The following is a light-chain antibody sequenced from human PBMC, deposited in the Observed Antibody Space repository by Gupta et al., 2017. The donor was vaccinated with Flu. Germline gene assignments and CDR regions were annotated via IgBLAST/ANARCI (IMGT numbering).Light chain of an antibody. CDR1: SSDVGGDYY. V-gene: IGLV2-8*01. Sequence: QSALTPPPSAPGSPGQSVAIPCTVTSSDVGGDYYVSWYQQHPGKATKLMIYEVSKRPAGAPDRFSGSKSGNTASLTVSEPQAEDEADYYCGSHAGSNNLVFGGGTKLTVL. CDR2: EVS. CDR3: GSHAGSNNLV. J-gene: IGLJ2*01.